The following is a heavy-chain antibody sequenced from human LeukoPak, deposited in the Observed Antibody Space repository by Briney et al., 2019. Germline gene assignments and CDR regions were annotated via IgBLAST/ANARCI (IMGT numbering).Heavy chain of an antibody. CDR1: GGSISSYY. J-gene: IGHJ2*01. Sequence: SETLSLTCTVSGGSISSYYWSWIRQPAGKGLEWIGRIYTSGSTNYNPSLKSRVTMSVDTSKNQFSLKLSSVTAADTAVYYCARVDDSSGYYLRDWYFDLWGRGTLVTVSS. CDR3: ARVDDSSGYYLRDWYFDL. D-gene: IGHD3-22*01. V-gene: IGHV4-4*07. CDR2: IYTSGST.